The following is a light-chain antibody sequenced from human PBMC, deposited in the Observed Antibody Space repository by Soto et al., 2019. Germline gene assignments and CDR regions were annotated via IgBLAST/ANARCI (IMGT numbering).Light chain of an antibody. CDR2: ATF. V-gene: IGKV1-17*03. Sequence: DIQMTQSPSAMSASVGDRVTITCRASQDISNYLAWFQQKPGKVPQRLIYATFSLQSGVPSRFSGSGSGTEFTLTISSLQPEDFATYYCLQHDSYPRTFGQGTKVEVK. J-gene: IGKJ1*01. CDR1: QDISNY. CDR3: LQHDSYPRT.